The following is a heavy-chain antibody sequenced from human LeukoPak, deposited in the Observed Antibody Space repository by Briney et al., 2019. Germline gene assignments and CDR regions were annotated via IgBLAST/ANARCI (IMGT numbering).Heavy chain of an antibody. Sequence: PGGSLRLSCAASGFTFSSYWMHWVRQAPGKGLVWVSRINSDGSSTSYADSVKGRFTISRDNAKNTLYLQMNSLRAEDTAVYYCARDLITPTAMVTGGFDYWGQGTLVTDSS. V-gene: IGHV3-74*01. CDR2: INSDGSST. J-gene: IGHJ4*02. CDR1: GFTFSSYW. CDR3: ARDLITPTAMVTGGFDY. D-gene: IGHD5-18*01.